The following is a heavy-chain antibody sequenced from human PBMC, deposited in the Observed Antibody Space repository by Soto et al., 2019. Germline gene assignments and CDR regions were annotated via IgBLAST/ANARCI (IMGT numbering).Heavy chain of an antibody. CDR3: AVTTGSGGFDP. CDR2: ISYDGSNK. D-gene: IGHD3-10*01. J-gene: IGHJ5*02. V-gene: IGHV3-30*03. CDR1: GFTFSSHG. Sequence: QVQLVESGGGVVQPGRSLRLSCAASGFTFSSHGMHWVRQAPGKGLEWVAVISYDGSNKYYADSVKGRFTTSRDNSKNPLYLQMNSLRTEDTAVYYCAVTTGSGGFDPWGQGTLVTVSS.